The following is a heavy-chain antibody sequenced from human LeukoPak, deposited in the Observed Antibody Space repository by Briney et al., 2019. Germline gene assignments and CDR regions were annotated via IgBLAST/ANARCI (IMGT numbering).Heavy chain of an antibody. Sequence: GGSLRLSCAASGFTFSSYAVSWVRQAPGKGPEWVSTISGNGASTFYADSVKGRFTISRDNSKNTLYLQMSSLRAEDTAIYYCAKAWEMRYSSSSGVWGYRGQGTLVTVSS. CDR2: ISGNGAST. J-gene: IGHJ4*02. CDR1: GFTFSSYA. D-gene: IGHD6-6*01. CDR3: AKAWEMRYSSSSGVWGY. V-gene: IGHV3-23*01.